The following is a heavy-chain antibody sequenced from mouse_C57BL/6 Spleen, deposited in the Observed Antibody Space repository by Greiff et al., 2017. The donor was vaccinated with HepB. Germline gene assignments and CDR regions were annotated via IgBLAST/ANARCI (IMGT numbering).Heavy chain of an antibody. CDR2: INPNNGGT. J-gene: IGHJ4*01. CDR3: ARHLSYGYDAMDY. D-gene: IGHD6-5*01. V-gene: IGHV1-18*01. Sequence: VQLQQPGAELVRPGASVKIPCKASGYTFTDYNMDWVKQSHGKSLEWIGDINPNNGGTIYNQKFKGKATLTVDKSSSTAYMELRSLTSEDTAVYYCARHLSYGYDAMDYWGQGTSVTVSS. CDR1: GYTFTDYN.